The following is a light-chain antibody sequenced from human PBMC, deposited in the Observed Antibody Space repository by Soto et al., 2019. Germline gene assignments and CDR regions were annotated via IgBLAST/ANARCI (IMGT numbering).Light chain of an antibody. J-gene: IGLJ2*01. CDR1: SSNIGNNY. Sequence: QSVLTQPPSVSAAPGQKVTISCSGSSSNIGNNYVSWYQQLPGTAPKLLIYDNNKRPSGIPDRFSGSKSGNTASLTISGLQAEDEADYYCCSYAGGYTHAVFGGGTKLTVL. V-gene: IGLV1-51*01. CDR3: CSYAGGYTHAV. CDR2: DNN.